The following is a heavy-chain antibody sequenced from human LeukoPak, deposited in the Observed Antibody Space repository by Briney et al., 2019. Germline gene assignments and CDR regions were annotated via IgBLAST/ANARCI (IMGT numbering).Heavy chain of an antibody. Sequence: GGSLRLSCAASGFPFSTYWMSWVRQAPGKGLECVANRNQDGTEKYYADSVKGRFTISGDNSKNTLYLQMNSLRAEDTAVYYCANIFYGDYVGYYYYMDVWGKGTTVTVSS. CDR3: ANIFYGDYVGYYYYMDV. V-gene: IGHV3-7*01. D-gene: IGHD4-17*01. J-gene: IGHJ6*03. CDR2: RNQDGTEK. CDR1: GFPFSTYW.